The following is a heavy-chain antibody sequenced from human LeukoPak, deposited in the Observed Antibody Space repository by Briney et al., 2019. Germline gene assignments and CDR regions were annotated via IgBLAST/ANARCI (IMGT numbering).Heavy chain of an antibody. V-gene: IGHV4-59*01. J-gene: IGHJ2*01. Sequence: SETLSLTCTVSGGSISGYCWTWIRQPPGKGLEWMGYIYYGGSTNYNPSLKNRGTISVATSKNQFSLTLKSVTPADTTLSYSATAGDRYNNWYFALWGGGTLVSVS. D-gene: IGHD5-24*01. CDR1: GGSISGYC. CDR3: ATAGDRYNNWYFAL. CDR2: IYYGGST.